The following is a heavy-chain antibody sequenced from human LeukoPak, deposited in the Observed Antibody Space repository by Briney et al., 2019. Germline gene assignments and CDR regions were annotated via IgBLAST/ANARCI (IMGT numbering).Heavy chain of an antibody. D-gene: IGHD3-22*01. CDR2: IIPILNVA. CDR1: GGSFNSYV. V-gene: IGHV1-69*04. CDR3: TSEGVYSPDGSGYHRDAFDI. J-gene: IGHJ3*02. Sequence: ASVKVSCKASGGSFNSYVITWVRQARGQGLEWMGRIIPILNVANFAQKFQGRVTITADKSTNTAHMELSSLRSEDTAVYYCTSEGVYSPDGSGYHRDAFDIWGQGTVVTVSS.